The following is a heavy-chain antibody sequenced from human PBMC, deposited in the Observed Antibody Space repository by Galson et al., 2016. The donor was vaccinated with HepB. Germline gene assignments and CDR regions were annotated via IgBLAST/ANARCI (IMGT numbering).Heavy chain of an antibody. D-gene: IGHD3-16*01. CDR1: GYLFTDYY. CDR2: ITHDGGNE. V-gene: IGHV1-2*02. Sequence: SLKLSCTASGYLFTDYYIHWVRRAPGQGLEWMACITHDGGNENYAEKFRGRVTLTRDTSITTSFLELDSLTSDDTATFYCARINAATLDAFDVWGQGTLVTVSS. CDR3: ARINAATLDAFDV. J-gene: IGHJ3*01.